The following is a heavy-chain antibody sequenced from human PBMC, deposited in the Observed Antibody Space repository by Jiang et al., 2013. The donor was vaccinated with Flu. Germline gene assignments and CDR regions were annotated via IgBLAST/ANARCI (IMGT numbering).Heavy chain of an antibody. V-gene: IGHV4-34*01. D-gene: IGHD3-9*01. CDR3: ARGGRGAYYEILTGYQPGFDY. CDR1: GGSFSGYY. Sequence: SLTCSVSGGSFSGYYWTWIRQPPGKGLEWIGEINQSGRTNYNPSLKSRVTTSVDTSKHQFSLKLTSVTAADAGVYYCARGGRGAYYEILTGYQPGFDYWGQGTPVTVSS. J-gene: IGHJ4*02. CDR2: INQSGRT.